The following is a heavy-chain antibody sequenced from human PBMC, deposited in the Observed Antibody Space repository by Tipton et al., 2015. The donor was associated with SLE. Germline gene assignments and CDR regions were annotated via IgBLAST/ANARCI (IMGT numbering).Heavy chain of an antibody. CDR1: GGSISSGSYY. CDR2: IQGRENT. Sequence: TLSLTCTVSGGSISSGSYYWSWIRQPAGKGLEWIGFIQGRENTNYNPSLESRVTISVDTSKNQFSLTLYSVTAADTAVYYCARGDDSIWGSYRHPLLWGQGILVTVSS. D-gene: IGHD3-16*02. V-gene: IGHV4-61*02. CDR3: ARGDDSIWGSYRHPLL. J-gene: IGHJ1*01.